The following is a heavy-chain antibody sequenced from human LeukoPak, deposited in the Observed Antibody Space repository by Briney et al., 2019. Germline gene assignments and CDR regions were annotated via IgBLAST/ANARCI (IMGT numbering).Heavy chain of an antibody. CDR3: ASAEPDYYGSGSYGRFDY. CDR1: GFTFSSYE. CDR2: ISSSGSTI. D-gene: IGHD3-10*01. J-gene: IGHJ4*02. Sequence: GGSLRLSCAASGFTFSSYEMNWVRQAPGKGLEWVSYISSSGSTIYYADSVKGRFTISRDNAKNSLYLQMNSLRAEDTAVYYCASAEPDYYGSGSYGRFDYWGQGTLVTVSS. V-gene: IGHV3-48*03.